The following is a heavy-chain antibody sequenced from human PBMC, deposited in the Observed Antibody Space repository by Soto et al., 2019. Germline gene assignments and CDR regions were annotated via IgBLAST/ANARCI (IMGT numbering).Heavy chain of an antibody. CDR2: ISGSGGIT. CDR1: GFTFSSYS. J-gene: IGHJ6*02. D-gene: IGHD3-16*01. Sequence: GGSLRLSCAASGFTFSSYSMNWVRQAPGKGLDWVSVISGSGGITYSADSVKGQFTISRDNSKNILYLQMNSLRAEDTAVYYCAKGITDTGGYYYYSMDVWGQGTAVTVSS. CDR3: AKGITDTGGYYYYSMDV. V-gene: IGHV3-23*01.